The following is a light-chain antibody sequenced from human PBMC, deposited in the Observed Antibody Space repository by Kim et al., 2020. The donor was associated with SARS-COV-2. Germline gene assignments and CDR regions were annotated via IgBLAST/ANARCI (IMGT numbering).Light chain of an antibody. J-gene: IGKJ1*01. CDR2: DAS. CDR3: QQYDNWPLT. V-gene: IGKV3-15*01. CDR1: QSVSGN. Sequence: EIMMTQSPATLSVSPGERATLSCRASQSVSGNLAWYQQKPGQAPRLLIYDASTGATAIPARFSGSGSGTEFTLTISSLQSEDFAVYYCQQYDNWPLTFGQGTKVDIK.